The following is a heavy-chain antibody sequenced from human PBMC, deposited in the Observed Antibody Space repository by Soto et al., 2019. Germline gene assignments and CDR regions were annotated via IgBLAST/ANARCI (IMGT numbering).Heavy chain of an antibody. CDR2: INHSGST. CDR1: GGSFSGYY. J-gene: IGHJ5*02. D-gene: IGHD3-10*01. V-gene: IGHV4-34*01. CDR3: ARRGLRITMVRGAPPGNWFDP. Sequence: PSETLSLTCAVYGGSFSGYYWIWIRQPPGKGLEWIGEINHSGSTNYNPSLKSRVTISVDTSKNQFSLKLSSVTAADTAVYYCARRGLRITMVRGAPPGNWFDPWGQGTLVTVSS.